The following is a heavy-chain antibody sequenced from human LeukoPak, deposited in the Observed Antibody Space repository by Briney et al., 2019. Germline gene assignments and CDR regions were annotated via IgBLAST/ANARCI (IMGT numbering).Heavy chain of an antibody. CDR3: ASHDYGGIFFDY. J-gene: IGHJ4*02. CDR1: GFSFSNFA. D-gene: IGHD4-23*01. CDR2: ISGSGDST. V-gene: IGHV3-23*01. Sequence: GESLRLSCAASGFSFSNFATHWVRQAPGKGLEWVSAISGSGDSTYYADSVRGRFTISRDNSKNTLYLQMNSLRAEDTAVYYCASHDYGGIFFDYWGQGTLVTVSS.